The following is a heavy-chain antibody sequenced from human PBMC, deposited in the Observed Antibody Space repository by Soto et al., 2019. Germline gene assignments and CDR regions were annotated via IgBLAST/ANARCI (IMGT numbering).Heavy chain of an antibody. J-gene: IGHJ6*02. D-gene: IGHD1-26*01. CDR3: TRDRWANYYYYGMDV. V-gene: IGHV3-49*03. CDR1: GFTFGDYA. CDR2: IRSKAYGGTT. Sequence: TGGSLRLSCTASGFTFGDYAMSWFRQAPGKGLEWVGFIRSKAYGGTTEYAVSVKGRVTISRDDSKRIAYLQMNSLKTEDTAVYYCTRDRWANYYYYGMDVWGQGTTVTVSS.